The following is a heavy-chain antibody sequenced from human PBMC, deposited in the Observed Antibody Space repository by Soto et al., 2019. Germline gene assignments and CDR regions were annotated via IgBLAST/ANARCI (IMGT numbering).Heavy chain of an antibody. Sequence: EVQLVESGGGLVQPGGSLRLSCAASGFTFSSYSMNWVRQAPGKGLEWVSYISSSSSTIYYADSVKGRFTISRDKATNILYLPMNTRRAEDTAVYDCARDSRETPDVWGKGTTVTVPS. CDR1: GFTFSSYS. D-gene: IGHD6-13*01. CDR3: ARDSRETPDV. J-gene: IGHJ6*04. CDR2: ISSSSSTI. V-gene: IGHV3-48*01.